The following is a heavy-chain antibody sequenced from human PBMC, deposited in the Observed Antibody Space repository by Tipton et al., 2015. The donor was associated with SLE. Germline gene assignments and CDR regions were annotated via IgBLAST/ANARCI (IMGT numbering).Heavy chain of an antibody. D-gene: IGHD4-17*01. V-gene: IGHV4-59*11. Sequence: TLSLTCSVSGASISSHYWTWLRQPPGKGLEYIGYIYYTGSTNYNSSLKSRVTFSVDPSKNQFSLNLSSVTAADTAVYSCARGAVYGDYVGYFDFWGQGLLVTVSS. CDR2: IYYTGST. CDR3: ARGAVYGDYVGYFDF. CDR1: GASISSHY. J-gene: IGHJ4*02.